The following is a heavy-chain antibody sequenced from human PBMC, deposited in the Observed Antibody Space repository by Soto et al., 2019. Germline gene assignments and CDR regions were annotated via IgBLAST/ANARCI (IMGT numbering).Heavy chain of an antibody. V-gene: IGHV4-34*01. Sequence: QVQLQQWGAGLLKPSETLSRTCAVYGESFSDYYWSWIRQPPGKGLEWIGEINHGGGTNYNPSLMSRLTKSLDTSKNQYSLKLNPVSAADTAVYYCVRAGCSDASGSHRNPRPPPCHYFDYWSRGTLVTVSS. J-gene: IGHJ4*02. CDR2: INHGGGT. D-gene: IGHD3-10*01. CDR1: GESFSDYY. CDR3: VRAGCSDASGSHRNPRPPPCHYFDY.